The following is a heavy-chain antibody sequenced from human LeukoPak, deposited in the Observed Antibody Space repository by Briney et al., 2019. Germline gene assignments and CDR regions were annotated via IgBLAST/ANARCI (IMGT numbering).Heavy chain of an antibody. CDR1: GGSISSGDYY. Sequence: SETLSLTCTVSGGSISSGDYYWSWIRQPPGKGLEWIGYIYYSGSTYYNPSLKSRVTISVDTSKNQFSLKLSSVTAADTAVYYYARVEMVRGVIINYYYGMDVWGKGTTVTVSS. D-gene: IGHD3-10*01. V-gene: IGHV4-30-4*01. CDR2: IYYSGST. CDR3: ARVEMVRGVIINYYYGMDV. J-gene: IGHJ6*04.